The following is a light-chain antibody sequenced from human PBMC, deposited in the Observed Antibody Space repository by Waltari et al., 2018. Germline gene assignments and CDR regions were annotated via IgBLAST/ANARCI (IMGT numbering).Light chain of an antibody. V-gene: IGKV1-5*03. CDR3: QQYNRYSS. CDR1: QSISYS. Sequence: DTQMAQSPPTLSASVGDRVTITCRASQSISYSLAWYQQKPGKAPKLLIYKASTLEGGVPSRFSGSGSGTEFTLTITSLQPNDFATYYCQQYNRYSSFGQGTRLEI. J-gene: IGKJ5*01. CDR2: KAS.